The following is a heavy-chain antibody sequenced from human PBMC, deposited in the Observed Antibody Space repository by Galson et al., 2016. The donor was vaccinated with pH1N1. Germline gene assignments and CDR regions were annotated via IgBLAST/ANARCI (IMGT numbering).Heavy chain of an antibody. CDR2: IYWDDDK. CDR3: ARNGYGDYVGYFDY. V-gene: IGHV2-5*02. Sequence: PALVKPPQTLTLTCTLSGFSLRTSGVGVGWIRQPPGKALEWLALIYWDDDKRYSPSLKSRLTITKDTSKNQVVLTMTNMDPVDTATYYCARNGYGDYVGYFDYWGQGTLVTVSS. CDR1: GFSLRTSGVG. J-gene: IGHJ4*02. D-gene: IGHD4-17*01.